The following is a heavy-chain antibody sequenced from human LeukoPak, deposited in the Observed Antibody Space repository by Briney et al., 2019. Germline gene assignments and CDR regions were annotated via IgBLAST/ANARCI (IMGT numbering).Heavy chain of an antibody. D-gene: IGHD5-12*01. Sequence: GASVKVSCKASGYTFTSYGMSWVRQAPGRGLEWMGWISAYNGNTNYAQKLQGRVTMTTDTSTSTAYMELRSLRSDDTAVYYCARERGAIVATTNRAFAFDYWGQGTLVTVSS. CDR1: GYTFTSYG. J-gene: IGHJ4*02. V-gene: IGHV1-18*01. CDR2: ISAYNGNT. CDR3: ARERGAIVATTNRAFAFDY.